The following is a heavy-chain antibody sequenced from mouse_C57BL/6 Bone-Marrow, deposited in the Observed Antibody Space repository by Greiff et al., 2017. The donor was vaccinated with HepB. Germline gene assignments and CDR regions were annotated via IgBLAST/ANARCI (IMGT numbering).Heavy chain of an antibody. CDR1: GYTFTSYT. D-gene: IGHD2-4*01. CDR3: ASPIYYDYAWFAY. CDR2: INPSSGYT. V-gene: IGHV1-4*01. Sequence: QVQLQQSGAELARPGASVKMSCKASGYTFTSYTMHWVKQRPGQGLEWIGYINPSSGYTKYNQKFKDKATLTADKSSSTAYMQLSSLTSEVSAVYYCASPIYYDYAWFAYWGQGTLVTVSA. J-gene: IGHJ3*01.